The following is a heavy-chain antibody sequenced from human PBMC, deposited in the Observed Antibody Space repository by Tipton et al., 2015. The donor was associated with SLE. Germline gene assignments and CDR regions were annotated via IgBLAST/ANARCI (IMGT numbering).Heavy chain of an antibody. CDR1: GGSFSGYY. CDR3: AKGPPGDSSGHYVDYNYYYMDV. D-gene: IGHD3-22*01. V-gene: IGHV3-23*03. J-gene: IGHJ6*03. CDR2: IYSSGSST. Sequence: TLSLTCAVYGGSFSGYYWSWIRQPPGKGLEWVSLIYSSGSSTYYADSVKGRFTISRDNSKNTLYLQMNSLRAEDTAVYYCAKGPPGDSSGHYVDYNYYYMDVWGKGTTVTVSS.